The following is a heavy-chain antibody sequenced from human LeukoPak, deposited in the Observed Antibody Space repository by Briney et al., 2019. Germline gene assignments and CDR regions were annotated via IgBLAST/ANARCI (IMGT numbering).Heavy chain of an antibody. Sequence: SETLSLTCTVSGDSISSYYWNWIRQPPGKGLEWIGFIYYSGSTNYNPSLKSRVTISVDTSKNQFSLKLSSVTAADTAVYYCARDPTSYYYDADAFDIWGQGTMVTVSS. D-gene: IGHD3-22*01. V-gene: IGHV4-59*01. CDR2: IYYSGST. CDR1: GDSISSYY. J-gene: IGHJ3*02. CDR3: ARDPTSYYYDADAFDI.